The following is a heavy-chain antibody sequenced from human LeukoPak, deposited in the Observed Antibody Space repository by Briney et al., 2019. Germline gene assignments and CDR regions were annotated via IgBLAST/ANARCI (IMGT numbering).Heavy chain of an antibody. Sequence: ASVKVSCKASGYTFTSYYMHWVRQAPGQGLEWMGMINPSDGRTTYAQKFQGRVTMTRDTSTSTVCMELSSLRSDDTAVYYCARYYGSGSYHMDVWGQGTTVTVSS. V-gene: IGHV1-46*01. CDR3: ARYYGSGSYHMDV. CDR1: GYTFTSYY. J-gene: IGHJ6*02. CDR2: INPSDGRT. D-gene: IGHD3-10*01.